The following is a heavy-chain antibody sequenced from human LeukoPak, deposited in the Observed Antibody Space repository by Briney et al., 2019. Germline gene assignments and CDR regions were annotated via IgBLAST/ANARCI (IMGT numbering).Heavy chain of an antibody. CDR3: ARDRGYSYGRDAFDI. CDR1: GGSISGYY. Sequence: PSETLSLTCTVSGGSISGYYWSWIRQPPGKGLEWIAYIYYNGVSNYNPSLKSRVTISVDTSKNQFSLKLSSVTAADTAVYYCARDRGYSYGRDAFDIWGQGTMVTVSS. D-gene: IGHD5-18*01. V-gene: IGHV4-59*01. CDR2: IYYNGVS. J-gene: IGHJ3*02.